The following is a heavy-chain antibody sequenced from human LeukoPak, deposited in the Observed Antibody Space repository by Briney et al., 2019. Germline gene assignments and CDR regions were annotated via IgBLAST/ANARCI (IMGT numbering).Heavy chain of an antibody. Sequence: GGSLRLSCAASGFTFSGSAMHWVRQASGKGLEWVGRIRSKANSYATAYAASVKGRFTISIDDSKNTAYLQMNSLKTEDTAVYYCTRGRNADVDTAMVNFDYWGQGTLVTVSS. J-gene: IGHJ4*02. CDR2: IRSKANSYAT. CDR3: TRGRNADVDTAMVNFDY. D-gene: IGHD5-18*01. CDR1: GFTFSGSA. V-gene: IGHV3-73*01.